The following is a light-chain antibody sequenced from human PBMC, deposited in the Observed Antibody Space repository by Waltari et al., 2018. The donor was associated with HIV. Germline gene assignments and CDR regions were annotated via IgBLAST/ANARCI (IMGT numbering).Light chain of an antibody. CDR1: SSDVGSYKF. Sequence: QSALTQPPSASGSPGQSVTISCTGTSSDVGSYKFVSWYQQHPGKAPKLMIFEVSKRPSGVPDRFSGSKSGNTASLTVSGLQPEDEADYYCSSYAGSNNLLFGGGTKLTVL. J-gene: IGLJ2*01. CDR3: SSYAGSNNLL. V-gene: IGLV2-8*01. CDR2: EVS.